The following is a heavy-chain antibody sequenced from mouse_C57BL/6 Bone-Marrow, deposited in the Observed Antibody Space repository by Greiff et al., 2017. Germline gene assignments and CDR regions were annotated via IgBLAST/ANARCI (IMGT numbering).Heavy chain of an antibody. CDR1: GYTFTSYW. V-gene: IGHV1-69*01. CDR3: ARTYGSAWFAY. J-gene: IGHJ3*01. Sequence: VQLQQPGAELVMPGASVKLSCKASGYTFTSYWMHWVKQRPGQGLEWIGEIAPSDSYTNYNQKFKGKSTLTVDKSFSTAYMQLSSLTADDCAVYYCARTYGSAWFAYWGQGTLVTVSA. D-gene: IGHD1-2*01. CDR2: IAPSDSYT.